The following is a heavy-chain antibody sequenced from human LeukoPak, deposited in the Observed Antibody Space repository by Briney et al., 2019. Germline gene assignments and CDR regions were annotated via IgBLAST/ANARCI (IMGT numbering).Heavy chain of an antibody. J-gene: IGHJ4*02. V-gene: IGHV1-69*05. CDR1: GGTFSGYA. D-gene: IGHD6-19*01. CDR2: IIPIFGTA. CDR3: ARSFSSGWYGGFDY. Sequence: SVKVSCKASGGTFSGYAISWVRQAPGQGLEWMGRIIPIFGTANYAQKFQGRVTITTDESTSTAYMELSSLRSEDTAVYYCARSFSSGWYGGFDYWGQGTLVTVSS.